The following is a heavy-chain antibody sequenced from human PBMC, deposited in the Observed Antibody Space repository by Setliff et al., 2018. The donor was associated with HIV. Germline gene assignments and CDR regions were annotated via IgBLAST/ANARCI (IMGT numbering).Heavy chain of an antibody. CDR3: ARRPLFGVVIASVAKMEFDY. Sequence: PSETLSLTCTVSGASSSSHYWSWIRQPPGKAPEWIGYVYNSGTTNYNPSLKSRVITSIDKSKNQFSLKIDSVTAADTAVYYCARRPLFGVVIASVAKMEFDYWGQGTLVTVSS. D-gene: IGHD3-3*01. J-gene: IGHJ4*02. V-gene: IGHV4-59*11. CDR2: VYNSGTT. CDR1: GASSSSHY.